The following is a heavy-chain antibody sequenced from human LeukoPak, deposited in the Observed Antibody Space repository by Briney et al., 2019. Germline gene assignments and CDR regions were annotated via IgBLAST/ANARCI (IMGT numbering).Heavy chain of an antibody. CDR3: AKEDIQWLAQNYFDY. CDR1: GFTFSSYA. CDR2: ISGSGGST. D-gene: IGHD6-19*01. Sequence: PGRSLRLSCAASGFTFSSYAMHWVRQAPGKGLEWVPAISGSGGSTYYADSVKGRFTISRDNSKNTLYLQMNSLRAEDTAVYYCAKEDIQWLAQNYFDYWGQGTLVTVSS. V-gene: IGHV3-23*01. J-gene: IGHJ4*02.